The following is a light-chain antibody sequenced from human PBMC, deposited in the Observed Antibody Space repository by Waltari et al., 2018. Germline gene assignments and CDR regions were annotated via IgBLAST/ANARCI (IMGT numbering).Light chain of an antibody. Sequence: EIVLTHSPGTLSLSVGERAPVSCRASESVSRALAWYQQKPGQAPRLLIYGASTRATGIPDRFSGSGSGTDFSLTISRLEPDDFAVYYCQHYVRLPVTFGQGTTVEI. CDR2: GAS. V-gene: IGKV3-20*01. CDR1: ESVSRA. CDR3: QHYVRLPVT. J-gene: IGKJ1*01.